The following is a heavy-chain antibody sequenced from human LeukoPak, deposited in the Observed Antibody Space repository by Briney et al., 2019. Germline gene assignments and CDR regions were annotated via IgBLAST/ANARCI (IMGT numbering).Heavy chain of an antibody. CDR1: GFTFSSYA. V-gene: IGHV3-30-3*01. Sequence: GRSLRLSCAASGFTFSSYAMQWVRQAPGKGLEGVAIISYDGGNKYYADSVKGRFTISRDNSKNTLYLQMNSLRGEDTAVYYCARDGCGGTCYQYYFDYWGQGTLVTVSS. CDR2: ISYDGGNK. D-gene: IGHD2-15*01. J-gene: IGHJ4*02. CDR3: ARDGCGGTCYQYYFDY.